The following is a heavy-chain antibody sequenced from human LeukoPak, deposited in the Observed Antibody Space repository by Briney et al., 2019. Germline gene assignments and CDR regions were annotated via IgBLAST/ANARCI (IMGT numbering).Heavy chain of an antibody. CDR2: INPNSGGT. CDR3: ASDLMDYSNPMDV. Sequence: ASVKVSCKASGGTFSSYAISWVRQAPGQGLEWMGWINPNSGGTNYAQKFQGRVTMTRDTSISTAYMELSRLRSDDTAVYYCASDLMDYSNPMDVRGKGTTVTVSS. J-gene: IGHJ6*03. D-gene: IGHD4-11*01. V-gene: IGHV1-2*02. CDR1: GGTFSSYA.